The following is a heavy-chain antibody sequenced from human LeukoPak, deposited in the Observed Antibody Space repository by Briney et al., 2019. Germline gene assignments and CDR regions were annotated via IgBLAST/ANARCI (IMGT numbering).Heavy chain of an antibody. CDR3: AKALEQLGPSPVDY. V-gene: IGHV3-30*18. CDR1: GFTFSSYG. CDR2: ISYDGSNK. J-gene: IGHJ4*02. Sequence: GGSLRLSCAASGFTFSSYGMHWVRQAPGKGLEWVAVISYDGSNKYYADSVKGRFTISRDNSKNTLYLQMNSLRAEDTAVYYCAKALEQLGPSPVDYWGQGTLVTVSS. D-gene: IGHD6-6*01.